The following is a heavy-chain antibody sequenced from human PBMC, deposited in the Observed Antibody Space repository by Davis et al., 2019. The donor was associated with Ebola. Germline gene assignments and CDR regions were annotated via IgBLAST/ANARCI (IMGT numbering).Heavy chain of an antibody. CDR3: AREDTAMANDAFDI. Sequence: GGSLRLSCAASGFTFSSYGMHWVRQAPGKGLEWVAVIWYDGSNKYYADSLKGRFTISRDNAKNTLYLQMNSLRAEDTAVYYCAREDTAMANDAFDIWGQGTMVTVSS. J-gene: IGHJ3*02. CDR2: IWYDGSNK. V-gene: IGHV3-33*01. D-gene: IGHD5-18*01. CDR1: GFTFSSYG.